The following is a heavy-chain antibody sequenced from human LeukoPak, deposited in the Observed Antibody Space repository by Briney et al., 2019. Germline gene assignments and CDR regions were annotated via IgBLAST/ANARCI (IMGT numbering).Heavy chain of an antibody. CDR2: INSDGSST. V-gene: IGHV3-74*01. J-gene: IGHJ4*02. CDR1: GFTLSSYW. D-gene: IGHD3-10*01. Sequence: GGSLRLSCAASGFTLSSYWMHWVRHAPAGGLVWVSRINSDGSSTSYADSVKGRFTISRDNAKNTLYLQMDSLRAEVTAVYYCARGYYGSGSYFGYWGQGTLVTVSS. CDR3: ARGYYGSGSYFGY.